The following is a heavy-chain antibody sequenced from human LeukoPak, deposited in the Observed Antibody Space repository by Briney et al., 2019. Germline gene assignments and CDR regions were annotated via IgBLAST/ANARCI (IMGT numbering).Heavy chain of an antibody. CDR1: GGSISSSSYY. D-gene: IGHD6-6*01. Sequence: RPSETLSLTCTVSGGSISSSSYYWGWIRQPPGKGLEWIGEINHSGSTNHNPSLKSRVTISVDTSKNQFPLKLSSVTAADTAVYYCASRGEQLGNWFDPWGQGTLVTVSS. CDR2: INHSGST. CDR3: ASRGEQLGNWFDP. J-gene: IGHJ5*02. V-gene: IGHV4-39*06.